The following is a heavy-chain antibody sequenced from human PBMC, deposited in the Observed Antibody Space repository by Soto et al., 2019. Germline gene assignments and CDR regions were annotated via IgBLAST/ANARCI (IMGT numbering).Heavy chain of an antibody. D-gene: IGHD3-22*01. Sequence: SVKVSSKDSGGTFDSYAISWVRQAPGKGIEWMGGIIPIFGTANYAQKLQGRGTITADESTSTAYMELSSLRSEDTAVYYCARERRDYYDSSGPLAPCAFDIWGQGTMVTVSS. V-gene: IGHV1-69*13. CDR1: GGTFDSYA. J-gene: IGHJ3*02. CDR2: IIPIFGTA. CDR3: ARERRDYYDSSGPLAPCAFDI.